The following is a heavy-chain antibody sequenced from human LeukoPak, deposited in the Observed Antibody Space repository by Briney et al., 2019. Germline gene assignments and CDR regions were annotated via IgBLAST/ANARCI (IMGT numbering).Heavy chain of an antibody. CDR1: GFTFSSYS. CDR3: VREASHVFDF. V-gene: IGHV3-21*01. CDR2: ITSSSSYI. J-gene: IGHJ3*01. Sequence: PGGSLRLSCAASGFTFSSYSMNWVRQAPGKGLEWVSSITSSSSYIYYADSVKGRFTISRDNAKNSLYLQMNGLRAEDTAVYYCVREASHVFDFWGQGTMVTVSS.